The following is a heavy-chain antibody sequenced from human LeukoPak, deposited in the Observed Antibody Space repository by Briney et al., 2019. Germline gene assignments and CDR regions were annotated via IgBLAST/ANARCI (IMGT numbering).Heavy chain of an antibody. J-gene: IGHJ3*02. CDR1: GFTFTISA. D-gene: IGHD4-17*01. CDR2: IVVGSGNT. CDR3: AAYLPPTTEGAFDI. V-gene: IGHV1-58*01. Sequence: GASVKVSCKASGFTFTISAVQWVRQARGQRLEWIGWIVVGSGNTNYAQKFQERVTITRDMSTSTAYMELSSLRSEDTAVYYCAAYLPPTTEGAFDIWGQGTMVTVSS.